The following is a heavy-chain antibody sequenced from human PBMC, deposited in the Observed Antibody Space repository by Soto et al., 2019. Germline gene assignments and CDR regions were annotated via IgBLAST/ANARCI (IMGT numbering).Heavy chain of an antibody. CDR2: ISGSGGST. CDR3: AKELAYCGGDCYSGAFDI. J-gene: IGHJ3*02. Sequence: GGSLRLSCAASGFTFSSYAMSWVRQAPGKGLEWVSAISGSGGSTYYADSVKGRFTISRDNSKNTLYLQMNSLRAEDTAVYYCAKELAYCGGDCYSGAFDIWGQGTMVTVSS. CDR1: GFTFSSYA. D-gene: IGHD2-21*02. V-gene: IGHV3-23*01.